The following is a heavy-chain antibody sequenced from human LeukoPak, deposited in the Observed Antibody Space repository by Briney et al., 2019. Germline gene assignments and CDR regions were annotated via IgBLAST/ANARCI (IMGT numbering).Heavy chain of an antibody. V-gene: IGHV3-21*01. CDR3: ASSPYYYGSGSPPSGMDV. CDR2: ISGSRSYI. J-gene: IGHJ6*04. D-gene: IGHD3-10*01. Sequence: GGSLRLSCAASGLIFSSYCMNSVRQAPGKGLEWVSSISGSRSYIYYADSVKGRFTISRDNAKNSLSLQMNSLRAEDTAVYYCASSPYYYGSGSPPSGMDVWGKGTTVTVSS. CDR1: GLIFSSYC.